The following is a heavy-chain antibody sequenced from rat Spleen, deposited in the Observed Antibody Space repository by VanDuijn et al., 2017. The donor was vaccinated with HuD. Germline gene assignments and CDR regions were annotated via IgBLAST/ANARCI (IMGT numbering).Heavy chain of an antibody. CDR1: GFSLTSYN. D-gene: IGHD1-6*01. CDR3: ARWKYTTDWFAF. V-gene: IGHV2-27*01. CDR2: IQNGGNT. J-gene: IGHJ3*01. Sequence: QVQLKESGPGLVQPSQTLSLTCTVSGFSLTSYNVHWVRHPTGKGLEGMGRIQNGGNTDYNSRLKSGLCISKDTPKSQVFLKMISLQGEDTTMYFCARWKYTTDWFAFWGQGTLVTVSS.